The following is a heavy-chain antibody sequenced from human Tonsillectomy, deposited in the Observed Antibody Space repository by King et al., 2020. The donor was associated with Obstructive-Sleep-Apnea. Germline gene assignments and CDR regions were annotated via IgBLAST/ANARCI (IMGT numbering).Heavy chain of an antibody. Sequence: VQLQESGPGLVKPSETLSLTCTVSGGSISSYYWSWIRQPPGKGLEWIGYIYYSGSTNYNPSLKSRVTISVDTSKNQFSLKLTSVTAADTAVYYCARLGYSGYEDYWGQGTLVTVSS. J-gene: IGHJ4*02. CDR3: ARLGYSGYEDY. D-gene: IGHD5-12*01. CDR2: IYYSGST. V-gene: IGHV4-59*08. CDR1: GGSISSYY.